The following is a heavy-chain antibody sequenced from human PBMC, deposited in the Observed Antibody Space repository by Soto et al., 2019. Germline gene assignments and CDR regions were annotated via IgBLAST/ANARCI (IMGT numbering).Heavy chain of an antibody. Sequence: GGSLSLSCSASGFTFSSYAMHWVRQAPGKGLEWVAVISYDGSNKYYADSVKGRFTISRDNSKNTLYLQMNSLRAEDTAVYYCARGRLRNLYGMDVWGQGTTVTVSS. CDR3: ARGRLRNLYGMDV. V-gene: IGHV3-30-3*01. CDR2: ISYDGSNK. CDR1: GFTFSSYA. J-gene: IGHJ6*02. D-gene: IGHD4-17*01.